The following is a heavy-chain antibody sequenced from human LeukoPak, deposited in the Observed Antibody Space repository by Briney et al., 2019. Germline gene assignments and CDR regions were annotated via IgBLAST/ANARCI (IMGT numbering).Heavy chain of an antibody. CDR1: GFTFSSYW. V-gene: IGHV3-74*01. J-gene: IGHJ4*02. CDR3: ARDPTVLWFGELLPLDY. D-gene: IGHD3-10*01. Sequence: GVSLRLSCAASGFTFSSYWMHWVRQAPGEGLVWVSRINSDGSSTSYADSVKGRFTISRDNAKNTLYLQMNSLRAEDTAVYYCARDPTVLWFGELLPLDYWGQGTLVTVSS. CDR2: INSDGSST.